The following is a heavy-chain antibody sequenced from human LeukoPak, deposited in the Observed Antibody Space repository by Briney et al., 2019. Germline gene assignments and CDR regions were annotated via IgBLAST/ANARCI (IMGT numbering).Heavy chain of an antibody. CDR1: GGSISSSSYY. V-gene: IGHV4-39*01. Sequence: SETLSLTCTVSGGSISSSSYYWGWIRQPPGKGLEWIGTVYYSGSTYYNSSLKSRVTISVDTSTNQFSLKLSSVTAADTAVYYCARAAHYDVLTGYSKPSPFDYWGQGTLVTVSS. J-gene: IGHJ4*02. CDR2: VYYSGST. CDR3: ARAAHYDVLTGYSKPSPFDY. D-gene: IGHD3-9*01.